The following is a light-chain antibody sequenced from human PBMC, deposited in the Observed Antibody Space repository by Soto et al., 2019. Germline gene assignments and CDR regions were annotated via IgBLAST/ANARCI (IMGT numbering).Light chain of an antibody. CDR2: ASS. CDR1: QSISNY. J-gene: IGKJ3*01. CDR3: QQRYRPLT. Sequence: DIQMTQSPSSLSASVGDRVTITCRASQSISNYLNLYQQKPGKAPKLLIYASSSLQSGVPSRFRGSVSGTDFALPISSLQPEDFATYYCQQRYRPLTFGPGNRVDIK. V-gene: IGKV1-39*01.